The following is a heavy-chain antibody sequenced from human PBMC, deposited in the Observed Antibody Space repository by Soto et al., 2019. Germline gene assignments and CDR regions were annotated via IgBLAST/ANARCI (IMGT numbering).Heavy chain of an antibody. Sequence: ASVKVSCKASGYTFTSYGISWVRQAPGQGLEWMGWISAYNGNTNYAQKLQGRVTMTTDTSTSTAYMELRSLRSDDTAVYYCAIVSGRWNYGDFDYWGQGTLVPVS. V-gene: IGHV1-18*01. CDR2: ISAYNGNT. CDR3: AIVSGRWNYGDFDY. D-gene: IGHD1-7*01. CDR1: GYTFTSYG. J-gene: IGHJ4*02.